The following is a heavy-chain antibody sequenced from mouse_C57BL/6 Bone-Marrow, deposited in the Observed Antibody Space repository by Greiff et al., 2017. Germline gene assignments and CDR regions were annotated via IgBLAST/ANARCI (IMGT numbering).Heavy chain of an antibody. V-gene: IGHV1-9*01. Sequence: QVQLQQSGAELMKPGASVKLSCKATGYTFTGYWIEWVKQRPGHGLEWIGEILPGSGSTNYNGKFKGKATFTADTSSNTAYMQLSSLTTEDSAIYYCARRKGAWVAYWGQGTLVTVSA. CDR2: ILPGSGST. J-gene: IGHJ3*01. CDR3: ARRKGAWVAY. CDR1: GYTFTGYW.